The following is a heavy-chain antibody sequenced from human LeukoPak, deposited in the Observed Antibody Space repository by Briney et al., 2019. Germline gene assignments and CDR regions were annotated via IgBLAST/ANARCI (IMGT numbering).Heavy chain of an antibody. V-gene: IGHV1-8*01. CDR2: MNPNSGNT. CDR3: ARVGVTAATADY. Sequence: ASVKVSCKASGYTFTSYDINWVRQATGQGLEWMGWMNPNSGNTGYAQKFQGRVTMTSDTSTSTVYLEVNDLTSEDTAVYFCARVGVTAATADYWGQGTLVTVSS. D-gene: IGHD6-25*01. CDR1: GYTFTSYD. J-gene: IGHJ4*02.